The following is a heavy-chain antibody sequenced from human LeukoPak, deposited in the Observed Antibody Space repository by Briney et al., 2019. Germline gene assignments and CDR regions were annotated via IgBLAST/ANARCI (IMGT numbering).Heavy chain of an antibody. CDR3: ARDGVVSSSSKTGDY. V-gene: IGHV3-66*02. Sequence: GGPLRLSCAASGFTVSSNYMSWVRQAPGKGLEWVSVIYSGGSTYYADSVKGRFTISRDNSKNTLYLQMNSLRAEDTAVYYCARDGVVSSSSKTGDYWGQGTLVTVSS. D-gene: IGHD6-6*01. CDR2: IYSGGST. CDR1: GFTVSSNY. J-gene: IGHJ4*02.